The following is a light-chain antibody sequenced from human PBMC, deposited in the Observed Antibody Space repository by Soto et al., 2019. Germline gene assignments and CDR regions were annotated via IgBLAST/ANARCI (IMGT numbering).Light chain of an antibody. J-gene: IGKJ1*01. CDR3: QQYDSSPWT. Sequence: TVLTQAPGTLSLSPGERATLSCRASQDIRSNYLAWYRQTPGQAPRLLIYGASKRASGIADRFSGSGSGTDFTIIISRLEPEDFALYYCQQYDSSPWTFGQGTKVEIK. CDR1: QDIRSNY. V-gene: IGKV3-20*01. CDR2: GAS.